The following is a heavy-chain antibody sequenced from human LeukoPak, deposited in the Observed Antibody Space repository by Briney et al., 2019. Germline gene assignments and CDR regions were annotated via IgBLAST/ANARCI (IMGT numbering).Heavy chain of an antibody. CDR2: IYYSGST. CDR1: GGSICSSSYY. CDR3: ARRHRRGIAAAVFDP. V-gene: IGHV4-39*07. J-gene: IGHJ5*02. D-gene: IGHD6-13*01. Sequence: SQTPSLTRTVSGGSICSSSYYWGWIRPPPGKGLEWLGSIYYSGSTYYNPSLKSRVTISVDTSKNQFSLKLSSVTAADTAVYYCARRHRRGIAAAVFDPWGQGTLVTVSS.